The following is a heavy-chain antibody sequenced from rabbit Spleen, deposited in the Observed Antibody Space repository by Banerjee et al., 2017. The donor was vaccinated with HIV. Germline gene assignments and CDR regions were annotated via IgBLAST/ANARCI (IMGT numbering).Heavy chain of an antibody. CDR2: IAGSSSGFT. CDR3: ARDTGSSFSSYGMDL. J-gene: IGHJ6*01. CDR1: GFSFSSSDY. Sequence: QSLEESGGGLVQPEGSLALTCKASGFSFSSSDYICWVCQAPGKGLEWISCIAGSSSGFTYSATWAKGRVTISKTSSTTVTLQMTSLTAADTATYFCARDTGSSFSSYGMDLWGPGTLVTVS. V-gene: IGHV1S40*01. D-gene: IGHD8-1*01.